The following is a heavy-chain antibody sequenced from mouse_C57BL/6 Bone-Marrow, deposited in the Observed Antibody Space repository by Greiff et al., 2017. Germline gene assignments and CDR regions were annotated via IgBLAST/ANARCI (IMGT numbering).Heavy chain of an antibody. CDR2: ISNLAYSI. CDR1: GFTFSDYG. D-gene: IGHD4-1*01. J-gene: IGHJ1*03. CDR3: ARGKTGNWYFDV. Sequence: EVKLMESGGGLVQPGGSLKLSCAASGFTFSDYGMAWVRQAPRKGPEWVAFISNLAYSIYYADTVTGRFTISRENAKNTLYLEMSSLRSEDTAMYYCARGKTGNWYFDVWGTGTTVTVSS. V-gene: IGHV5-15*01.